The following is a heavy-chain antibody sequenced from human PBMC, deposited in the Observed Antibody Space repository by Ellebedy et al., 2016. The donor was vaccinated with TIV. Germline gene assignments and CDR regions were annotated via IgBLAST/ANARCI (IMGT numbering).Heavy chain of an antibody. D-gene: IGHD2-21*02. CDR3: ARDEGVVVTAIVDY. V-gene: IGHV1-69*04. J-gene: IGHJ4*02. CDR1: GYTFTSYA. Sequence: ASVKVSCKASGYTFTSYAMHWVRQAPGQGLEWMGRIIPILGIANYAQKFQGRVTITADKSTSTAYMELSSLRSEDTAVYYCARDEGVVVTAIVDYWGQGTLVTVSS. CDR2: IIPILGIA.